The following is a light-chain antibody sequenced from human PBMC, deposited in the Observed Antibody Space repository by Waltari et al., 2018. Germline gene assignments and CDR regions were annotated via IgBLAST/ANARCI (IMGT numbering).Light chain of an antibody. CDR3: QHYVRLPVT. CDR1: QSVGWS. Sequence: IVLTQYPGTLSLSPGVRATLSCRASQSVGWSLAWYQRKPGRAPRRLIYGASSRAPGIPDRFSASGSGTDFSLSISGLEPEDFAVYYCQHYVRLPVTFGRGTKVEIK. J-gene: IGKJ1*01. CDR2: GAS. V-gene: IGKV3-20*01.